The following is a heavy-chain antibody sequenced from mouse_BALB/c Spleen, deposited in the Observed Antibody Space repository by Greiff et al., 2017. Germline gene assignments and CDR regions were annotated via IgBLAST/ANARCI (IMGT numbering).Heavy chain of an antibody. Sequence: EVQLVESGPGLVKPSQSLSLTCTVTGYSITSDYAWNWIRQFPGNKLEWMGYISYSGSTSYNPSLKSRISITRDTSKNQFFLQLNSVTTEDTATYYCARLLYDYDWYFDVWGAGTTVTVSA. V-gene: IGHV3-2*02. CDR2: ISYSGST. CDR1: GYSITSDYA. J-gene: IGHJ1*01. CDR3: ARLLYDYDWYFDV. D-gene: IGHD2-4*01.